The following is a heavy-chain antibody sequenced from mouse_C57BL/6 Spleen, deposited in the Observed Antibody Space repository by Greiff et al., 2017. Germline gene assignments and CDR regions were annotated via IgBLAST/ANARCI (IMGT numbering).Heavy chain of an antibody. CDR3: ARGGYYGSSLAMDY. Sequence: ESGPGLVKPSQSLSLTCSVTSYSITSGYYWNWIRQFPGNKLEWMGYISYDGSNNYNPSLKIRISITRDTSKNQFFLKLNSVTTEDTATYYCARGGYYGSSLAMDYWGQGTSVTVSS. J-gene: IGHJ4*01. CDR2: ISYDGSN. V-gene: IGHV3-6*01. D-gene: IGHD1-1*01. CDR1: SYSITSGYY.